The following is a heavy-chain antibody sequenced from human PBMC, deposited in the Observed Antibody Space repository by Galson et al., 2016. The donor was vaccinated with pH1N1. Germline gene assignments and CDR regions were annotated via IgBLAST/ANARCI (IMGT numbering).Heavy chain of an antibody. Sequence: SVKVSCKASGYTFTEYYIHWVRQAPGQGLEWMGRINSKTGRTDYAQSFRGRVTMTRDTSISAAYMDLNRLRSDDTAVYYCARAPMGSTLYYCDYWGQGTLVTVSS. J-gene: IGHJ4*02. CDR1: GYTFTEYY. CDR2: INSKTGRT. CDR3: ARAPMGSTLYYCDY. V-gene: IGHV1-2*06. D-gene: IGHD1-26*01.